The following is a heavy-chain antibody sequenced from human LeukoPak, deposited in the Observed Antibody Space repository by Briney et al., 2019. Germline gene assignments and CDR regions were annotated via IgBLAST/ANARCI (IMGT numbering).Heavy chain of an antibody. D-gene: IGHD3-10*01. CDR3: ASFHYFGSVTRYTTYYYYYGMDV. CDR1: GYTLTSYA. J-gene: IGHJ6*02. CDR2: INTNSGDP. Sequence: ASVKVSCKASGYTLTSYAMNWVRQAPGQGLEWMGGINTNSGDPTYAQGFTGRFVFSLDTSVSTAFLEISSLKAEDTAVYYCASFHYFGSVTRYTTYYYYYGMDVWGQGTTVTVSS. V-gene: IGHV7-4-1*02.